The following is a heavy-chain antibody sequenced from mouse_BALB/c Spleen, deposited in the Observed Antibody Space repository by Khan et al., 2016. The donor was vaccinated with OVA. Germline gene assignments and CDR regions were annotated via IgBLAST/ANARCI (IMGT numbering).Heavy chain of an antibody. CDR3: ARGNYYGYYFDY. Sequence: EVQPQESGPGLVKPSQSLSLICTVTGYSITSVYAWNWIRQFPGNKLEWMGYITYSGVTSYTPSLKSRISITRDTSKHQILLQLNYVTTEDTATDYCARGNYYGYYFDYWGQGTTLTVSS. CDR2: ITYSGVT. CDR1: GYSITSVYA. J-gene: IGHJ2*01. V-gene: IGHV3-2*02. D-gene: IGHD1-1*01.